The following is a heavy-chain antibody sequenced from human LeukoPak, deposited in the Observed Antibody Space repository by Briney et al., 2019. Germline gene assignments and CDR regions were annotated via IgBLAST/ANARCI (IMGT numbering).Heavy chain of an antibody. V-gene: IGHV3-23*01. CDR2: SGGGGTT. Sequence: GGSLRLSCVASGFTFGDHAMNWVRQAPGKGLEWVSFSGGGGTTFYADSVKGRFTVSRDNSKSTLYLQLSSLRADDSAVFYCAKQPLGSGTPLDYWGQGTLATVSS. J-gene: IGHJ4*02. CDR1: GFTFGDHA. D-gene: IGHD3-10*01. CDR3: AKQPLGSGTPLDY.